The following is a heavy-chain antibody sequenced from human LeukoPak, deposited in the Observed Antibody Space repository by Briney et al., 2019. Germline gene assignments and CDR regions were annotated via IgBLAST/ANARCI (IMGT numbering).Heavy chain of an antibody. CDR3: AREGYYGSGSYSRPARLGDWFDP. V-gene: IGHV4-34*01. Sequence: SETLSLTCAVYGGSFSGYYWSWIRQPPGKGLEWIGEINHSGSTNYNPSLKSRVTISVDTSKNQFSLKLSSVTAADTAVYYCAREGYYGSGSYSRPARLGDWFDPWGQGTLVTVSS. D-gene: IGHD3-10*01. CDR1: GGSFSGYY. J-gene: IGHJ5*02. CDR2: INHSGST.